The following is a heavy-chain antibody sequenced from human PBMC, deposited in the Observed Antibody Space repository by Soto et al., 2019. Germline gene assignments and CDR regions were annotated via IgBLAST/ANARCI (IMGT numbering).Heavy chain of an antibody. V-gene: IGHV1-69*02. D-gene: IGHD3-22*01. J-gene: IGHJ3*02. CDR2: IIPILGIA. Sequence: SVKVSCKASGGTFSNYTISWVRQAPGQGLEWMGRIIPILGIANYAQKFQGRVTITADKSASTAYMELSSLRSEDTAVYYCARGSSDPNYYDSSGYYDAFDIWGQGTMVTVSS. CDR3: ARGSSDPNYYDSSGYYDAFDI. CDR1: GGTFSNYT.